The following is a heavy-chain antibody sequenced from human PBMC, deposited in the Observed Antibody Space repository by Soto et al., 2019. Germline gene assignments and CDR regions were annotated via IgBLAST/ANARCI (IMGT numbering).Heavy chain of an antibody. V-gene: IGHV1-18*01. Sequence: ASVKVSCKASGYTFTSYGISWVRQAPGQGLEWMGWISAYNGNTNYAQKLQGRVTMTTDTSTSTAYMELRSLRSDDTAVYYCARDPALIRFLEWPVAFDIWGQGTMVTVSS. CDR3: ARDPALIRFLEWPVAFDI. J-gene: IGHJ3*02. D-gene: IGHD3-3*01. CDR1: GYTFTSYG. CDR2: ISAYNGNT.